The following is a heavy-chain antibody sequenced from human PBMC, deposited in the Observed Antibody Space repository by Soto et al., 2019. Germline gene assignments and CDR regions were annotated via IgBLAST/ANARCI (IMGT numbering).Heavy chain of an antibody. V-gene: IGHV3-30-3*01. Sequence: VRQAPGKGLEWVAVISYDGSNKYYADSVKGRFTISRDNSKNTLYLQMNSLRAEDTAVYYCARSGVVVVAATPVDYWGQGTLVTVSS. J-gene: IGHJ4*02. CDR3: ARSGVVVVAATPVDY. CDR2: ISYDGSNK. D-gene: IGHD2-15*01.